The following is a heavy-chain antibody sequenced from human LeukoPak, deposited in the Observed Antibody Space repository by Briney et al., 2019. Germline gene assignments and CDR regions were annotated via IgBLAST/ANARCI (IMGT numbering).Heavy chain of an antibody. CDR3: AQAPWLELHLFDP. CDR2: INHSGST. V-gene: IGHV4-34*01. Sequence: SETLSLTCAVYGGSFSGYYWSWIRQPPGKGLEWIGEINHSGSTNYNPSLKSRVTISVDTSKNQFSLKLSSATAADTAVYYCAQAPWLELHLFDPWGQGTLVTVSS. CDR1: GGSFSGYY. D-gene: IGHD1-7*01. J-gene: IGHJ5*02.